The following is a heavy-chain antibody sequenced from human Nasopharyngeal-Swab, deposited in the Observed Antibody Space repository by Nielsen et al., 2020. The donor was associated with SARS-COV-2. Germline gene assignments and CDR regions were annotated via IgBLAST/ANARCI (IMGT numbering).Heavy chain of an antibody. CDR3: GRRQGGWLQAVHYFDY. D-gene: IGHD5-24*01. Sequence: SETLSLTCTVSGGSISSSSYYWGWIRQPPGKGLEWIGSIYYSGSTYYNPSLKSRVTISVDTSKNQFSLKLSSVTAADTAVYYCGRRQGGWLQAVHYFDYWGQGTLVTVSS. V-gene: IGHV4-39*01. CDR2: IYYSGST. CDR1: GGSISSSSYY. J-gene: IGHJ4*02.